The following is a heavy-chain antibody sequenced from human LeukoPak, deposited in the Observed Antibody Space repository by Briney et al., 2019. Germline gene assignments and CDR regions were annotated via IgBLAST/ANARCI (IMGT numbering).Heavy chain of an antibody. V-gene: IGHV5-51*01. Sequence: AGESLKISCKGSGYSFPSSWIGWVRQMPGKGLEWMGIIYPGDSDTRYSPSFQGQVTISADKSISTAYLQWSSLKASDAAMYYCAATKRGLWPWYFGLWGRGTLVTVSS. CDR1: GYSFPSSW. J-gene: IGHJ2*01. D-gene: IGHD5-18*01. CDR3: AATKRGLWPWYFGL. CDR2: IYPGDSDT.